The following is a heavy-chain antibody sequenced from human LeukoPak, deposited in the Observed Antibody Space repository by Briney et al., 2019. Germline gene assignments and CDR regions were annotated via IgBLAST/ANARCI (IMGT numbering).Heavy chain of an antibody. V-gene: IGHV3-23*01. CDR1: GLSFSTYA. J-gene: IGHJ4*02. CDR2: ISGSGVDT. CDR3: ASGTYRLGDY. Sequence: GGSLRLSCPASGLSFSTYAMSWVRQAPGKGLEWVAGISGSGVDTHYAGSVNGRFRISRDNSANTLYLQMNGLREEDTALYYCASGTYRLGDYWGQGTQVAVSP. D-gene: IGHD3-10*01.